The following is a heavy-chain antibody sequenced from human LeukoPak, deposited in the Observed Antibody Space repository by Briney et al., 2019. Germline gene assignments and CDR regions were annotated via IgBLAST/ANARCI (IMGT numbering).Heavy chain of an antibody. V-gene: IGHV1-69*13. CDR3: AREGLNDYSYYVDY. CDR1: GGTLSSYA. J-gene: IGHJ4*02. D-gene: IGHD4-11*01. Sequence: SVKVSCKASGGTLSSYAISWVRQAPGQGLEWMGGIIPIFGTANYAQKFQGRVTITADESTSTAYMELSSLRSEDTAVYYCAREGLNDYSYYVDYWGQGTLVTVSS. CDR2: IIPIFGTA.